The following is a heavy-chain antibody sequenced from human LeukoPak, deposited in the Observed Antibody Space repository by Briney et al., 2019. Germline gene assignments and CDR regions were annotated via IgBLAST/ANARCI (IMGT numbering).Heavy chain of an antibody. J-gene: IGHJ4*02. CDR3: AGMTTVLGGDY. D-gene: IGHD3-10*01. Sequence: SVKVSCKASGGTFSSYAISWVRQAPGQGLEWMGRIISILGIANYAQKFQGRVTITADKSTSTAYMELSSLRSEDTAVYYCAGMTTVLGGDYWGQGTLVTVSS. V-gene: IGHV1-69*04. CDR2: IISILGIA. CDR1: GGTFSSYA.